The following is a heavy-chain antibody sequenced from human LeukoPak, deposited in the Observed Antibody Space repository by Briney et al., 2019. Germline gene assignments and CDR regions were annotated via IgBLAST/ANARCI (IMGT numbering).Heavy chain of an antibody. D-gene: IGHD3-22*01. CDR1: GVSISSGSYY. CDR3: ARWYYYDSTGFYYYFDY. V-gene: IGHV4-61*02. CDR2: VSTSGSA. Sequence: SQTLSPTCTVSGVSISSGSYYWSWIRQPAGKGLEWIGRVSTSGSANYNPSLKSRVTISVDTSKNQFSLKLSSVTAADTAVYYCARWYYYDSTGFYYYFDYWGQGTLVTVSS. J-gene: IGHJ4*02.